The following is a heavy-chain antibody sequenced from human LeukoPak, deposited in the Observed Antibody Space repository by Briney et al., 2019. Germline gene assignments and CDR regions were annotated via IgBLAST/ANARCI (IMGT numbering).Heavy chain of an antibody. CDR2: ITGSSTWT. J-gene: IGHJ2*01. V-gene: IGHV3-23*01. D-gene: IGHD7-27*01. CDR1: GFTFGTYG. CDR3: ARELVSLGTGYFDL. Sequence: AGGSLRLSCEASGFTFGTYGMTWVRQAPGKGLEWVSGITGSSTWTYYADSVRGRFTISRDNSKNTLHLQMNNLTADDTAIYYWARELVSLGTGYFDLWGRGTLVTVSS.